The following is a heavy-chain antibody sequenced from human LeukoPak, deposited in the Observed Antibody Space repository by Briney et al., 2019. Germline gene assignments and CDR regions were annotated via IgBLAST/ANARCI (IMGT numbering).Heavy chain of an antibody. Sequence: PSETLSLTCAVYGGSFSGYYWSWIRQPPGKGLEWIGEINHSGSTNYNPSLKSRVTISVDTSKNQFSLKLSSVTAADTAVYYCARGRDIVLMGPFPYMDVWGKGTTVTVSS. V-gene: IGHV4-34*01. CDR2: INHSGST. D-gene: IGHD2-8*01. CDR1: GGSFSGYY. J-gene: IGHJ6*03. CDR3: ARGRDIVLMGPFPYMDV.